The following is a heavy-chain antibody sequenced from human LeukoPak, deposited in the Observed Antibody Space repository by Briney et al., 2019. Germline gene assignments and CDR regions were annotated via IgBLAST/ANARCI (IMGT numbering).Heavy chain of an antibody. D-gene: IGHD3-22*01. CDR3: ASSLSHYDSHRGGY. V-gene: IGHV3-48*03. CDR2: ISTSGSAI. CDR1: GFTFSSYE. Sequence: GGSLRLSCAASGFTFSSYEMNWVRQAPGKGLEWVSYISTSGSAIYYADSVKGRFSISRDNAKNSLYLQMNSLRAEDTAVYYCASSLSHYDSHRGGYWGQGTLVTVCS. J-gene: IGHJ4*02.